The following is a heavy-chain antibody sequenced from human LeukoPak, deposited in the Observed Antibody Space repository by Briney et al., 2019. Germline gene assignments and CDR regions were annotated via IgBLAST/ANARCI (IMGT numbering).Heavy chain of an antibody. CDR1: GSTVSSDY. V-gene: IGHV3-53*01. J-gene: IGHJ4*02. Sequence: GGSLRLSCAASGSTVSSDYMSWLRQAPGKGLEWVSVIYSGGSTYYADSVKGRFTISRDNSKNTLYLQMNSLRADDTAVYYCARGLYDTSGYYLYHFDYWGQGTLVTVSS. CDR2: IYSGGST. CDR3: ARGLYDTSGYYLYHFDY. D-gene: IGHD3-22*01.